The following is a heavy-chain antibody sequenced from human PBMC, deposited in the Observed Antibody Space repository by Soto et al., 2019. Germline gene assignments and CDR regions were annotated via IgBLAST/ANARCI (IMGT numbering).Heavy chain of an antibody. CDR3: ARDYYDSSGYFPPYAFDI. Sequence: ASVKVSCKASGYTFTNYGISWVRQAPGQGLEWMGWINVYNGNTKYAQKVQGRVTMTTDTSTSTAYMELRTLRSDDTAVYYCARDYYDSSGYFPPYAFDIWGQGTMVTVSS. CDR1: GYTFTNYG. CDR2: INVYNGNT. V-gene: IGHV1-18*01. J-gene: IGHJ3*02. D-gene: IGHD3-22*01.